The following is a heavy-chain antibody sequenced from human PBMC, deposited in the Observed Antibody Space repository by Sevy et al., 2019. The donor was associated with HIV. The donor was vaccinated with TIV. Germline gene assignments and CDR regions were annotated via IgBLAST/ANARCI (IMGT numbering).Heavy chain of an antibody. D-gene: IGHD2-21*01. Sequence: GESLKISCEGSGYSFTTYWIGWVRQMPGKGLEWMGVIYPDDSDTRYNPSFPGQVTISADKSINTAYLEWSSLKASDTVIYYCARLEQRHCNGAHCYPFDYWGQGTLVTVSS. J-gene: IGHJ4*02. CDR1: GYSFTTYW. V-gene: IGHV5-51*01. CDR2: IYPDDSDT. CDR3: ARLEQRHCNGAHCYPFDY.